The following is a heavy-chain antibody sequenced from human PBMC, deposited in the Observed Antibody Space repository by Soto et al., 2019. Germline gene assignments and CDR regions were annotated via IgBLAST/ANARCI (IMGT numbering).Heavy chain of an antibody. CDR3: ARFLAAPYDMI. CDR2: INPSGGST. D-gene: IGHD3-22*01. V-gene: IGHV1-46*01. Sequence: APVKVSCKASGYTFTSYYMHWVRQAPGQGLEWMGIINPSGGSTSYAQKFQGRVTMTRDTSTSTVYMELSSLRSEDTAVYYCARFLAAPYDMIWGQGTLVTVSS. CDR1: GYTFTSYY. J-gene: IGHJ4*02.